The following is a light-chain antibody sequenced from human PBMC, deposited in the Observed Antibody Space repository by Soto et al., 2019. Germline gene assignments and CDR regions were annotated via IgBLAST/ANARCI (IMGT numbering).Light chain of an antibody. Sequence: EIVLTQSPGTLSLSPGERATLSCRASQRVSSRCLAWYQQKAGQAPRLLIYGASSRATGIPDRFSGSGSGTDFTLTISRLEPEDFAVYYCQQYGSSPPRTFGQGTKLEIK. CDR2: GAS. J-gene: IGKJ2*01. V-gene: IGKV3-20*01. CDR1: QRVSSRC. CDR3: QQYGSSPPRT.